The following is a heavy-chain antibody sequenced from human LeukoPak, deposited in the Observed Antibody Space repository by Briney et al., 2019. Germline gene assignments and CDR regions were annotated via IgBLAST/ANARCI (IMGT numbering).Heavy chain of an antibody. Sequence: GGSLRLSCAASGFTFSSYAMTWVRQAPVKGLEWVSTISGSGGSTYYADSVKGRFTISRDNSKNTLFLQMNSLRADDTAVYYCAKGEGALGVWDKGTTVTVSS. CDR2: ISGSGGST. CDR1: GFTFSSYA. D-gene: IGHD3-3*02. V-gene: IGHV3-23*01. CDR3: AKGEGALGV. J-gene: IGHJ6*04.